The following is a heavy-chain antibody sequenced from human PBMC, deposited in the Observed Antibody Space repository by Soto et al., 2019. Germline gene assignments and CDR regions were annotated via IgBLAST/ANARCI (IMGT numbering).Heavy chain of an antibody. V-gene: IGHV4-39*01. Sequence: SETLSLSCTVSGASVSSTSYYWAWIRQSPGEGRQWIGSAYFSGNSYHNPSLSSRLHISLDLSKNDLSLELTSVTAADTAVSYCSIHAHYYIGFDVWGLG. CDR1: GASVSSTSYY. CDR3: SIHAHYYIGFDV. J-gene: IGHJ6*02. CDR2: AYFSGNS.